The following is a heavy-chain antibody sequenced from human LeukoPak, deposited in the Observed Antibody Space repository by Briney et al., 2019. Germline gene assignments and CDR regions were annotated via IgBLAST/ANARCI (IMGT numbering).Heavy chain of an antibody. CDR2: ISSSGGST. Sequence: GGSLRLSCAASGFTYSSHAMSWVRQAPGKGLEWVSSISSSGGSTKYADSVKGRFTISRDNSKNTLYLRMNSLRADDTAVYYCAKGKGGSIMIAFGGVIASDYWGQGTLVTVSS. CDR1: GFTYSSHA. J-gene: IGHJ4*02. CDR3: AKGKGGSIMIAFGGVIASDY. V-gene: IGHV3-23*01. D-gene: IGHD3-16*02.